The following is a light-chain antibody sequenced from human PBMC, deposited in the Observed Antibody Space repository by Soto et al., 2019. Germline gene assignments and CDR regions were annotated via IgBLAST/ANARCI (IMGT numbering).Light chain of an antibody. CDR3: TSYTTSASYV. CDR2: DVS. Sequence: QSALTQPASVSGSPGQSITISCTGTSSDVGRYNYVSWYQQQPGTAPNLMIYDVSNRPAGVSDRFSGSESGNTASMTSSRPQDEDDSYYYCTSYTTSASYVFGTGTKLTVL. J-gene: IGLJ1*01. V-gene: IGLV2-14*01. CDR1: SSDVGRYNY.